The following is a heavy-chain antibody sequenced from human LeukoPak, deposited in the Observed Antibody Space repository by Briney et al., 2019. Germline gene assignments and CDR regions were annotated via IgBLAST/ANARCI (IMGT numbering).Heavy chain of an antibody. CDR3: AGEEYSSSSGDY. J-gene: IGHJ4*02. CDR2: IYSGGST. CDR1: GFTVSSNY. D-gene: IGHD6-6*01. V-gene: IGHV3-53*01. Sequence: GGSLRLSCAASGFTVSSNYMSWVRQAPGKGLEWVSVIYSGGSTYYADSVKGRFTISRDNSKNTLYLQMNSLRAEDTAVYYCAGEEYSSSSGDYWGQGTLVTVSS.